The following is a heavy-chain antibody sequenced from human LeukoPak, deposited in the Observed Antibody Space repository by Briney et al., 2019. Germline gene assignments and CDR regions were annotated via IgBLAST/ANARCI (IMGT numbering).Heavy chain of an antibody. V-gene: IGHV4-4*07. J-gene: IGHJ3*02. CDR1: GGSISSYY. CDR3: AREPHSSGWYRDAFDI. CDR2: IYTSGST. Sequence: SETLSLTCTVSGGSISSYYWSWIRQPAGKGLEWIGRIYTSGSTNYNPSLKSRVTMPVDTSKNQFSLKLSSVTAADTAVYYCAREPHSSGWYRDAFDIWGQGTMVTVSS. D-gene: IGHD6-19*01.